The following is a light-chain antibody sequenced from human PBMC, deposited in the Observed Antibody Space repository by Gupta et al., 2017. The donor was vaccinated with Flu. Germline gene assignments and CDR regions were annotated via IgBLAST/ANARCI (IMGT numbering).Light chain of an antibody. J-gene: IGKJ1*01. Sequence: EIVMTQSPATLSVSPGERATLSCRASQSVSSNLAWYQQKPGQAPRLLIYGASNRANGIPDRFSGSGSGTEFTLTSSSLQYEDFAVYCWQQDVNLWTFGQGTKVEIK. CDR3: QQDVNLWT. CDR2: GAS. V-gene: IGKV3-15*01. CDR1: QSVSSN.